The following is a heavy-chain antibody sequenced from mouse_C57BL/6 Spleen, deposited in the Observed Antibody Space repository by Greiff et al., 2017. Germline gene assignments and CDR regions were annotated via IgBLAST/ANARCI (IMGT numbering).Heavy chain of an antibody. Sequence: EVQVVESGGGLVQPGGSLKLSCAASGFTFSDYYMYWVRQTPEKRLEWVAYISNGGGSTYYPDTVKGRFTISRDNAKNTLYLQMSRLKSEETAMYYCARLEYDKGAFAYWGQGTLVTVSA. J-gene: IGHJ3*01. D-gene: IGHD2-10*02. CDR1: GFTFSDYY. V-gene: IGHV5-12*01. CDR3: ARLEYDKGAFAY. CDR2: ISNGGGST.